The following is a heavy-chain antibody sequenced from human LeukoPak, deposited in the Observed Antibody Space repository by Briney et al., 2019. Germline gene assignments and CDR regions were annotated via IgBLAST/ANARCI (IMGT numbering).Heavy chain of an antibody. D-gene: IGHD6-19*01. J-gene: IGHJ4*02. Sequence: ASVKVSCKASGYSFTRCYLHWVRQAPGQGLEWMGIINPSDDTTTHAQKFQGRVTMTRDTSTSTVYMELSSLRSEDTAVYYCARDLRHHSGIAVSPFDYWGQGTLVTVSS. V-gene: IGHV1-46*01. CDR3: ARDLRHHSGIAVSPFDY. CDR1: GYSFTRCY. CDR2: INPSDDTT.